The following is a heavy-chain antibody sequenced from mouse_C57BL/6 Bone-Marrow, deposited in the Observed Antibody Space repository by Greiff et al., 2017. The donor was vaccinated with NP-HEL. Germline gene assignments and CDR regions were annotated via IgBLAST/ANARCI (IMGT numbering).Heavy chain of an antibody. V-gene: IGHV1-50*01. D-gene: IGHD2-3*01. J-gene: IGHJ4*01. CDR2: IDPSDSYT. CDR3: ARDGYYYYYAMDY. Sequence: VKLQQPGAELVKPGASVKLSCKASGYTFTSYWMQWVKQRPGQGLEWIGEIDPSDSYTNYNQKFKGKATFTVDTSSSTAYMQLSSLTSEDSAVYYCARDGYYYYYAMDYWGQGTSVTVSS. CDR1: GYTFTSYW.